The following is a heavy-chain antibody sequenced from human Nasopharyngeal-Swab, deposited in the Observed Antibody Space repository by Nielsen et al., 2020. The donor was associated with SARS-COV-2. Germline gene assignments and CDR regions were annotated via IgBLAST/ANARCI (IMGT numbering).Heavy chain of an antibody. CDR3: ARDGLDYDFWSAYFMDV. CDR2: ISSSSSYI. D-gene: IGHD3-3*01. V-gene: IGHV3-21*01. J-gene: IGHJ6*02. Sequence: GESPKISCAAPGFTFKNYNFNWVRQAPGKGPEWVSCISSSSSYIYYADSVKGRFTISRDNAKNSLYLQMNSLRAEDTAVYYCARDGLDYDFWSAYFMDVWGQGTTVTVSS. CDR1: GFTFKNYN.